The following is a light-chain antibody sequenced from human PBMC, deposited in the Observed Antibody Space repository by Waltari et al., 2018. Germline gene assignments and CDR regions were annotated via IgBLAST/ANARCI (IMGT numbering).Light chain of an antibody. CDR2: GVP. CDR1: TSDVRSYNS. CDR3: CSYAGSSTWV. J-gene: IGLJ3*02. Sequence: QSALTQPRSVSGSLGQSVTISCTGSTSDVRSYNSVSWSQQPPGTAPHLLIYGVPKRPSGVPDRFGGSRSGDTASLTISGLLAEDESDYFCCSYAGSSTWVFGGGTRVTVL. V-gene: IGLV2-11*01.